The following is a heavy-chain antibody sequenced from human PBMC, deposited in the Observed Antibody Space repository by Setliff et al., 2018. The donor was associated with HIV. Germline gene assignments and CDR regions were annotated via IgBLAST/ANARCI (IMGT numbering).Heavy chain of an antibody. D-gene: IGHD3-16*01. CDR3: ARQVGGGSWYLDL. Sequence: LSLTCSVSDDSISTINYWWGWIRQSPGKGPEWIAIIFYTGSTHYNPSLKSRVTISVDTSKNEFSLNLSSVTAADTAVYYCARQVGGGSWYLDLWGRGTLVTVSS. V-gene: IGHV4-39*01. CDR2: IFYTGST. CDR1: DDSISTINYW. J-gene: IGHJ2*01.